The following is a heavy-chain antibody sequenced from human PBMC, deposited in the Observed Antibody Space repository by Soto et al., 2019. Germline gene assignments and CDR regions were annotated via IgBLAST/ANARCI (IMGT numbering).Heavy chain of an antibody. V-gene: IGHV4-39*01. Sequence: SETLSLTCTVSGGSISSYSWGWIRQPPGQGLEWIGLFYYSGSTHYNPSLKSRLTVSVDTSKNQFSLKVSSVTAADTAVYYCARPVPLRGTLIGYVNYFDPWGQGILVTVSS. CDR3: ARPVPLRGTLIGYVNYFDP. CDR2: FYYSGST. J-gene: IGHJ5*02. D-gene: IGHD3-9*01. CDR1: GGSISSYS.